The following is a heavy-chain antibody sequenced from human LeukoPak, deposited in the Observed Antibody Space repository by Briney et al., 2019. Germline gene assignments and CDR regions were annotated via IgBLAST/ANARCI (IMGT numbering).Heavy chain of an antibody. V-gene: IGHV1-18*01. CDR1: GYTFTSYG. CDR3: ARDTLWFGEFLFDY. D-gene: IGHD3-10*01. Sequence: ASVKVSCKASGYTFTSYGISWVRQAPGQGLEWMGWISVYNGNTNYAQKLQGRVTMTTDTSTSTAYMELRSLRSDDTAVYYRARDTLWFGEFLFDYWGQGTLVTVSS. CDR2: ISVYNGNT. J-gene: IGHJ4*02.